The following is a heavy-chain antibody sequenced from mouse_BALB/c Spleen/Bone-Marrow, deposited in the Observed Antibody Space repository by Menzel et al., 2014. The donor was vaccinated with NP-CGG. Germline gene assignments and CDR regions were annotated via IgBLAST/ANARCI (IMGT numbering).Heavy chain of an antibody. CDR1: GYTFTSCW. D-gene: IGHD3-2*01. Sequence: VKLMESGAELAKPGASVKMSCKASGYTFTSCWMHWVKQRPGQGLEWIGYINPSTGYTEYSQKFKDKATLTADKSSSTAYMQLSSLTSEDSAVYYCVRSTGAMDYWGQGTSVTVSS. J-gene: IGHJ4*01. CDR3: VRSTGAMDY. CDR2: INPSTGYT. V-gene: IGHV1-7*01.